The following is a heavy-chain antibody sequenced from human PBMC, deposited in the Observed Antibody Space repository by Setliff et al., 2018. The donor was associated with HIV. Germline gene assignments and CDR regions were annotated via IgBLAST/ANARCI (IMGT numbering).Heavy chain of an antibody. CDR2: ISWNSGSI. D-gene: IGHD6-13*01. CDR1: GFTFDDYA. V-gene: IGHV3-9*01. J-gene: IGHJ5*02. CDR3: ARDRGSRYSSSNWFDP. Sequence: GGSLRLSCAASGFTFDDYAMHWVRQAPGKGLEWVSGISWNSGSIGYADPVKGRFTISRDNAKNTLYVQMNSLRVDDTAVYYCARDRGSRYSSSNWFDPWGQGTLVTVSS.